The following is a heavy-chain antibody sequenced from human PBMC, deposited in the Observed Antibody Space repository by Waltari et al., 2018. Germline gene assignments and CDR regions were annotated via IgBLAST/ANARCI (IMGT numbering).Heavy chain of an antibody. J-gene: IGHJ4*02. Sequence: EVNLVESGGGLVQPGGSLRLSCAASGFLVEATYMTWVRQAPGKGLWCVSVIYSGITTYYADSAKDRFISSRDNSKNTLFLQMNSLRAEDTAVYYCARGHCTGGSCHSGDNFDLWGQGTLVTVSS. CDR1: GFLVEATY. CDR2: IYSGITT. CDR3: ARGHCTGGSCHSGDNFDL. V-gene: IGHV3-53*03. D-gene: IGHD2-15*01.